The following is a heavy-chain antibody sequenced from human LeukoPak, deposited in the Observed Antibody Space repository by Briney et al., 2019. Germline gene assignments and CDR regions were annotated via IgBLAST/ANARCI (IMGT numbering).Heavy chain of an antibody. Sequence: PSETLSLTCTVSGGSISSSSYYWGWIRQPPGKGLEWIGSIYYSGSTYYNPSLKSRVTISVDTSKNQFSLKLSSVTAADTVVYYCARDPKYCSGGSCYYPRRYYYYYMDVWGKGTTVTISS. CDR2: IYYSGST. D-gene: IGHD2-15*01. J-gene: IGHJ6*03. CDR3: ARDPKYCSGGSCYYPRRYYYYYMDV. CDR1: GGSISSSSYY. V-gene: IGHV4-39*07.